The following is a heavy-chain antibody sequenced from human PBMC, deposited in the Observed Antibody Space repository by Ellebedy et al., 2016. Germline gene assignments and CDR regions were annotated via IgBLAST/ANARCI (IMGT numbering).Heavy chain of an antibody. V-gene: IGHV4-31*03. D-gene: IGHD3-22*01. CDR1: GGSISSGGYY. Sequence: SETLSLXXTVSGGSISSGGYYWSWIRQHPGKGLEWIGYIYYSGSTYYNPSLKSRVTISVDTSKNQFSLKLSSVTAADTAVYYCARDWDSSGTTKGGFDYWGQGTLVTVSS. J-gene: IGHJ4*02. CDR2: IYYSGST. CDR3: ARDWDSSGTTKGGFDY.